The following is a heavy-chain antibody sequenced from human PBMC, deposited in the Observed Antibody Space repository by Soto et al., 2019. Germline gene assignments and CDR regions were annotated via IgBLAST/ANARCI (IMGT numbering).Heavy chain of an antibody. J-gene: IGHJ4*02. CDR2: INAGNGNT. CDR3: ARVPRYSGDYYYFAY. D-gene: IGHD4-17*01. CDR1: GYTFTSYA. V-gene: IGHV1-3*01. Sequence: ASVKVSCKASGYTFTSYAMHWVRQAPGQRLEWMGWINAGNGNTKYSQKFQGRVTITRDTSASTAYMELSSLRSEDTAVYYWARVPRYSGDYYYFAYWGQGTLVTVSS.